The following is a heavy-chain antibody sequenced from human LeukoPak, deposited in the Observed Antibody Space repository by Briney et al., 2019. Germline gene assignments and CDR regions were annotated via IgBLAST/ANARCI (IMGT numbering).Heavy chain of an antibody. Sequence: GGSLRLSCAASGFTFSSHWMSWVRQAPGKGLEWVANIKQDGSEKYYVDSVKGRFTISRDNAKNSLYLQMNSLRAEDTAVYYCARVGDNYDFWSGYYTGHAFDIWGQGTMVTVSS. V-gene: IGHV3-7*01. CDR2: IKQDGSEK. D-gene: IGHD3-3*01. J-gene: IGHJ3*02. CDR1: GFTFSSHW. CDR3: ARVGDNYDFWSGYYTGHAFDI.